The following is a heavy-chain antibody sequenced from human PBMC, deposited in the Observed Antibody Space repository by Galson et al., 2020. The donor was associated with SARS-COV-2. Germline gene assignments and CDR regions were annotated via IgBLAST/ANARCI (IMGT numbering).Heavy chain of an antibody. D-gene: IGHD3-10*01. CDR3: ARGNMVRGVSFDF. Sequence: GESLKISCRASGYTFTDYYIHWVRQAPGQGLEWMGWINPNNGATNYAQKFQGRVSMTRDTSITTTNMDLSRLRSDDTAVYYCARGNMVRGVSFDFWGQGTLVTVSS. CDR2: INPNNGAT. J-gene: IGHJ4*02. V-gene: IGHV1-2*02. CDR1: GYTFTDYY.